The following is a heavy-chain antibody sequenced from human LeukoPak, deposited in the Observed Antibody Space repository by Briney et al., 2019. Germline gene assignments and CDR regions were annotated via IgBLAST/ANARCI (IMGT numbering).Heavy chain of an antibody. Sequence: GGSLRLSCAASGFTFSRYWMHWVRQAPGKGLVWVSCISPDGSRTTYADSVKGRFTISRDNAKNTVYLQMNSLRAEDTAVYYCAKIPYSSGWVPRPPYFDYWGQGTLVTVSS. CDR3: AKIPYSSGWVPRPPYFDY. CDR1: GFTFSRYW. V-gene: IGHV3-74*01. J-gene: IGHJ4*02. CDR2: ISPDGSRT. D-gene: IGHD6-19*01.